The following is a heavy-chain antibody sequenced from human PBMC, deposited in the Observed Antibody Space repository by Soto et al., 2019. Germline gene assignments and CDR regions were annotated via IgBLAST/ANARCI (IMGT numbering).Heavy chain of an antibody. CDR2: ISPKSAGT. D-gene: IGHD3-9*01. CDR1: GYSFIDYY. CDR3: ARPPGYISDWYYFDL. Sequence: QVQLVQSGAEVKKPGASVKVSCEASGYSFIDYYIHWVRQAPGQGFEWRGRISPKSAGTDYAKKFEDRVTLTWDTSLNTAYMELSSLKSDDTAVYYCARPPGYISDWYYFDLWGQGTRVTVSS. J-gene: IGHJ4*02. V-gene: IGHV1-2*02.